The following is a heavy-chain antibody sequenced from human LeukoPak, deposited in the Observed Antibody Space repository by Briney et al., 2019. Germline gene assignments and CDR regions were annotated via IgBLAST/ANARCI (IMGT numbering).Heavy chain of an antibody. CDR2: IYPADSDT. Sequence: GESLKISCKGSGYSFTSYWIAGVCQMRGKGLEWMGIIYPADSDTRYSPSFQGQVTISADKSISTAYLQWSSLKASDTAMYYCARHSDWRFDYWGQGTLVTVSS. J-gene: IGHJ4*02. D-gene: IGHD3-9*01. CDR3: ARHSDWRFDY. V-gene: IGHV5-51*01. CDR1: GYSFTSYW.